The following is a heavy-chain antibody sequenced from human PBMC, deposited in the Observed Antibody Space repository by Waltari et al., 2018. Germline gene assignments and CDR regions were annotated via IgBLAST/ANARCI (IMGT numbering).Heavy chain of an antibody. D-gene: IGHD3-9*01. CDR2: IYYSGTT. Sequence: QLQLQESGPGLVKPSATLPLACPVSGGSLSSRTSYWGWIRQTPGKGLECIGSIYYSGTTYHNPSLKSRITISIDTSQNQFSLKLYSVTAADTAVYYCARLPLNYAVDVWGQGTTVTVSS. CDR3: ARLPLNYAVDV. J-gene: IGHJ6*02. CDR1: GGSLSSRTSY. V-gene: IGHV4-39*07.